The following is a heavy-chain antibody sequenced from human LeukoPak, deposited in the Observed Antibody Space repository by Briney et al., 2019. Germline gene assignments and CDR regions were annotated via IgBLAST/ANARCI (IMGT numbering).Heavy chain of an antibody. J-gene: IGHJ3*02. Sequence: GGSVRLSCAASGFTFSSYGMSWVRQAPGQGREWVSDISGSGGSTYYADSVKGRFTISRDNSKNTLYLQMNSLRAEDTAVYYCAKNCGGDCYSNDAFDIWGQGTMVTVSS. V-gene: IGHV3-23*01. D-gene: IGHD2-21*02. CDR1: GFTFSSYG. CDR3: AKNCGGDCYSNDAFDI. CDR2: ISGSGGST.